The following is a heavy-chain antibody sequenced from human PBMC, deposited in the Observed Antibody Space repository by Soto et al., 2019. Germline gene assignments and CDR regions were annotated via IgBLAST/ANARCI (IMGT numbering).Heavy chain of an antibody. D-gene: IGHD6-13*01. CDR1: GYTFTGYY. J-gene: IGHJ3*01. CDR2: ISPNSGGT. V-gene: IGHV1-2*04. CDR3: ARDRDSIAAAGTSTPEF. Sequence: ASVKVSCKASGYTFTGYYMHWVRQAPGEGLEWMGWISPNSGGTNYAQKFQGWVTMTRDTSISTAYMELRRLRSDDTAVYYCARDRDSIAAAGTSTPEFWGQGTMVTVSS.